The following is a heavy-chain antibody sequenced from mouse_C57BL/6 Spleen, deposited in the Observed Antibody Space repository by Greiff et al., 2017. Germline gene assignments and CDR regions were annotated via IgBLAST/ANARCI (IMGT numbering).Heavy chain of an antibody. CDR1: GYSFTGYY. J-gene: IGHJ4*01. D-gene: IGHD4-1*01. CDR3: ARQTGTCYAMDY. Sequence: LQQSGPELVKPGASVKISCKASGYSFTGYYMNWVKQSPEKSLEWIGEINPSTGGTTYNQKFKAKATLTVDKSSSTAYMQLKSLTSEDSAVYYCARQTGTCYAMDYWGQGTSVTVSS. V-gene: IGHV1-42*01. CDR2: INPSTGGT.